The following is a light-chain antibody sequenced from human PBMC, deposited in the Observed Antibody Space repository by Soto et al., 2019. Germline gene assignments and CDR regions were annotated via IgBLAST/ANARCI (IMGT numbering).Light chain of an antibody. J-gene: IGKJ1*01. CDR1: EDVDIY. V-gene: IGKV3-11*01. CDR3: QQRFSCPPWT. CDR2: DTS. Sequence: EVVLTQSPATLSLSPGGRATLSCRASEDVDIYLAWYQQRPGQAPRLLIYDTSKRATGIPARFTGTGSGTDFTLTISSLEPEDFAVYYCQQRFSCPPWTFCQGTKVEIK.